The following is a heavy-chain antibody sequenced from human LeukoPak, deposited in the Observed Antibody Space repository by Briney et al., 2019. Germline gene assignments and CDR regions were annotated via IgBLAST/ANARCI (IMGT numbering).Heavy chain of an antibody. V-gene: IGHV4-61*01. D-gene: IGHD2-15*01. CDR2: IYYSGST. CDR3: ARARGVGYCSGGSCYALDY. J-gene: IGHJ4*02. CDR1: GGSISSGSYY. Sequence: SQTLSLTCTVSGGSISSGSYYWSWIRQPPGKGLEWIGYIYYSGSTNYNPSLKSRVTISVDTSKNQFSLKLSSVTAADTAVYYCARARGVGYCSGGSCYALDYWGQGTLVTVSS.